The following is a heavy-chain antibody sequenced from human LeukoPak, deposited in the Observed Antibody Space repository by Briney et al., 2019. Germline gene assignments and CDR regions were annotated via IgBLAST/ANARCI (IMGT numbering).Heavy chain of an antibody. CDR3: ARQRGYCSGGSCYGMFDY. CDR2: IYYSGSI. CDR1: GGSISSSNYY. J-gene: IGHJ4*02. Sequence: LETLSLTCTVSGGSISSSNYYWGWIRQPPGKGLEWIGSIYYSGSIYYNPSLKSRVTISVDTSKNQFSLKLTSVTAADTAVYYCARQRGYCSGGSCYGMFDYWGQGTLVTVSS. V-gene: IGHV4-39*01. D-gene: IGHD2-15*01.